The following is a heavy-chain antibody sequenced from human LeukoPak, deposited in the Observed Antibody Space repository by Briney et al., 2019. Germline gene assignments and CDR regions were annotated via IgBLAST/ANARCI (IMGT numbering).Heavy chain of an antibody. J-gene: IGHJ4*02. D-gene: IGHD3-22*01. Sequence: TLSLTCTVSGGSISSGGYYWSWIRQHPGKGLEWIGYIYYSGSTYYNPSLKSRVTMSVDTSKNQFSLKLSSVTAADTAVYYCARAGSGYYYADYWGQGTLVTVSS. CDR2: IYYSGST. CDR1: GGSISSGGYY. V-gene: IGHV4-31*03. CDR3: ARAGSGYYYADY.